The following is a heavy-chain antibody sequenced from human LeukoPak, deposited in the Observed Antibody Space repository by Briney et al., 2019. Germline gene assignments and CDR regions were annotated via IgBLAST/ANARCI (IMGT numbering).Heavy chain of an antibody. V-gene: IGHV1-2*02. CDR3: ARVRLNRGGTYFYFGY. CDR1: GYTFTGYY. CDR2: INPNSGGT. Sequence: GASVKVSCKASGYTFTGYYTHWVRQAPGQGLEWMGWINPNSGGTNYAQKFQARVTMTRDTSISTAYMELSRLRSDDTAVYYCARVRLNRGGTYFYFGYWGQGTLVTVSS. J-gene: IGHJ4*02. D-gene: IGHD1-26*01.